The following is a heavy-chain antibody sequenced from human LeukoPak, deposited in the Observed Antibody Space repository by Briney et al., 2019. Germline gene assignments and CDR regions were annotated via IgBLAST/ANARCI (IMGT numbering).Heavy chain of an antibody. Sequence: MPSETLSLTCTVSGVSISSTSYYWGWIRQPPGKGLEWIASIYYSGSTYYNPSLKSRVTISVDTSKNQFSLKLSSVTAADTAVYYCARRYVWAHWFDPWGQGTLVTVSS. CDR3: ARRYVWAHWFDP. V-gene: IGHV4-39*07. CDR2: IYYSGST. J-gene: IGHJ5*02. D-gene: IGHD3-16*01. CDR1: GVSISSTSYY.